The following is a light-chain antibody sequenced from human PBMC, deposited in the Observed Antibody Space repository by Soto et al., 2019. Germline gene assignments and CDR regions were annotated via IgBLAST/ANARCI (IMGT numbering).Light chain of an antibody. V-gene: IGKV1-39*01. CDR3: QQSYSRVT. Sequence: DIQMTQSPSSLSASVGDRVTITCRASQRISKKLSWYQQKPGKAPKLLIYAASTLQNGVPSRISGSGSGTDFTLTIDSLQPEDFATYYCQQSYSRVTFGQGTRWIS. CDR2: AAS. J-gene: IGKJ1*01. CDR1: QRISKK.